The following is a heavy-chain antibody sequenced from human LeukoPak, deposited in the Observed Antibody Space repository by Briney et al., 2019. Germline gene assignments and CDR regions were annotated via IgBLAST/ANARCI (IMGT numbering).Heavy chain of an antibody. D-gene: IGHD2-2*03. Sequence: GGSLRLSCAASGFTFSSYGMHWVRQAPGKGLEWVAVIWYDGSNKYYADSVKGRFTISRDNSKNTLYLQMNSLRAEDTAVYYCAKDLSLDNAFDIWGQGTMVTVSS. V-gene: IGHV3-30*02. J-gene: IGHJ3*02. CDR3: AKDLSLDNAFDI. CDR2: IWYDGSNK. CDR1: GFTFSSYG.